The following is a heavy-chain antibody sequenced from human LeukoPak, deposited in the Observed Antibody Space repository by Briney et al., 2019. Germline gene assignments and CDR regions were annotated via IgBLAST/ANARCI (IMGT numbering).Heavy chain of an antibody. CDR2: ISAYNGNT. V-gene: IGHV1-18*01. D-gene: IGHD3-3*01. J-gene: IGHJ4*02. CDR1: GYAFTSYG. CDR3: ARLSKYDFWSGYSYYFDY. Sequence: ASVKVSCKASGYAFTSYGIRWVREAPGQGLEWMVWISAYNGNTNYAQKLQGRVTMTTDTSTSTAYMELRSLRSDDTAVYYCARLSKYDFWSGYSYYFDYWGQGTLVTVSS.